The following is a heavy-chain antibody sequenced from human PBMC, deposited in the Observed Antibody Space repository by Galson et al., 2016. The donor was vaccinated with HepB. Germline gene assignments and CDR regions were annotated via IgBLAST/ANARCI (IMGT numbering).Heavy chain of an antibody. J-gene: IGHJ3*02. V-gene: IGHV4-39*01. Sequence: SETLSLTCTVSGASLNRNAYYWDWIRQPPGKGLEWIGTIYYSGNTYHNPSLKSRVTISVDTSKNQFSLKLSSVTAADTAVYYCARHRTYGDSPAAFEIWGQGTMVTVSS. CDR3: ARHRTYGDSPAAFEI. CDR1: GASLNRNAYY. CDR2: IYYSGNT. D-gene: IGHD2-21*02.